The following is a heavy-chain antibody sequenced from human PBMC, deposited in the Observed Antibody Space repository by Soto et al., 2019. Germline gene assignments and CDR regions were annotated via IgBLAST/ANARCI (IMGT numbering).Heavy chain of an antibody. CDR2: IYYSGST. V-gene: IGHV4-31*03. J-gene: IGHJ5*02. CDR3: ARVRRYCSSTSCHNWFDP. CDR1: GGSISSGGYY. D-gene: IGHD2-2*01. Sequence: SETLSLTCTVSGGSISSGGYYWSWIRQHPGKGLEWIGYIYYSGSTYYNPSLKSRVTISVDTSKNQFSLKLSSVTAADTAVYYCARVRRYCSSTSCHNWFDPWGQGTLVTVSS.